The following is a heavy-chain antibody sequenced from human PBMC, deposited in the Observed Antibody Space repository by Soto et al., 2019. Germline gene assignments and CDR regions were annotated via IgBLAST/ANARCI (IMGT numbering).Heavy chain of an antibody. Sequence: PGGSLRLSCAASGFTFSSYGMHWVRQAPGKGLEWVAVISYDGSNKYYADSVKGRFTISRDSSKNTLYLQMNSLRAEDTAVYYCANLWDYYDYGWGSSSVAFDIWGQRTTVTVSS. J-gene: IGHJ3*02. D-gene: IGHD3-16*01. CDR2: ISYDGSNK. CDR3: ANLWDYYDYGWGSSSVAFDI. CDR1: GFTFSSYG. V-gene: IGHV3-30*18.